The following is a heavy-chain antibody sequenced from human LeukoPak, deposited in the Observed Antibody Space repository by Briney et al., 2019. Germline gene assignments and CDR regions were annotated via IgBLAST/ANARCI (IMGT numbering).Heavy chain of an antibody. CDR2: ISPSGDST. CDR1: GYTFSNHY. D-gene: IGHD6-19*01. CDR3: ASEIAMTGYFDY. Sequence: ASVKVSCKASGYTFSNHYLHWVRQAPGQGLEWMGVISPSGDSTTYAQKFQGRVTMTRDTSTNIVYMELSSLRSEDTAVYYCASEIAMTGYFDYRGQGTLVTVSS. J-gene: IGHJ4*02. V-gene: IGHV1-46*01.